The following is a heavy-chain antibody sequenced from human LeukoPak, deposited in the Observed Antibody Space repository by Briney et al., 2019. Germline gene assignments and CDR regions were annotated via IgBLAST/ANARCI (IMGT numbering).Heavy chain of an antibody. J-gene: IGHJ1*01. D-gene: IGHD3-10*01. CDR1: GYSFTNYW. Sequence: GEPLEISCKASGYSFTNYWIGWVRQMPGKGLEWMGIIYPGDSDTRYSPSFQGQVTIPADKSISTAYLQRSSLQASDTAMYYCATYAGSSSKYFQDWGQGTLVTVSS. CDR2: IYPGDSDT. V-gene: IGHV5-51*01. CDR3: ATYAGSSSKYFQD.